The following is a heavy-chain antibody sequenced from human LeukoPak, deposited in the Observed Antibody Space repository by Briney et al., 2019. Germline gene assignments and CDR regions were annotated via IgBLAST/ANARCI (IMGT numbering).Heavy chain of an antibody. CDR2: ISYDGSNK. Sequence: GGSLRLSCAASGFTFSSYAMHWVRQAPGKGLEWVAVISYDGSNKYYADSVKGRFTISRDNSKNTLYLQVNSLRAEDTAVYYCARDLGYPYYFDYWGQGTLVTVSS. D-gene: IGHD5-12*01. CDR3: ARDLGYPYYFDY. CDR1: GFTFSSYA. J-gene: IGHJ4*02. V-gene: IGHV3-30*04.